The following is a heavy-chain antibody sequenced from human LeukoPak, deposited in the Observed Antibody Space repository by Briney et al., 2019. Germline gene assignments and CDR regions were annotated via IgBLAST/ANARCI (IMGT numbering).Heavy chain of an antibody. D-gene: IGHD6-13*01. Sequence: ETLSLTCAVYGGSFSGYYWSWVRQAPGKGLEWVSSISGSGGNTYYTDSVKGRFTISRGNSKNTLYLQMNSLRAEDTAVYYCAKVGGNIALWGQGTLVTVSS. V-gene: IGHV3-23*01. CDR3: AKVGGNIAL. J-gene: IGHJ4*02. CDR1: GGSFSGYY. CDR2: ISGSGGNT.